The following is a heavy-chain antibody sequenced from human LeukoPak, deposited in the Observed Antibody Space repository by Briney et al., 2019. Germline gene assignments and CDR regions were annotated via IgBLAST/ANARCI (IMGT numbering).Heavy chain of an antibody. J-gene: IGHJ2*01. V-gene: IGHV3-23*01. CDR1: GFTFSNYA. CDR3: AKPVGLEAPTASRYFDL. CDR2: VSYAGSST. Sequence: GGSLRLSCAASGFTFSNYAMNWVRQAPGKGLEWVSTVSYAGSSTYYADSVRGRFTISRDNSKNTLFLHMDSLRAEDTAVYYCAKPVGLEAPTASRYFDLWGRGTQVTVSS. D-gene: IGHD2-2*01.